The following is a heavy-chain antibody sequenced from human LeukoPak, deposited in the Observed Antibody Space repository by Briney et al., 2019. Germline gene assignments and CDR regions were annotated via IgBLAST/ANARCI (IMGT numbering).Heavy chain of an antibody. Sequence: GGSLRLSCAASGFTFSNYMMHWVRQAPGKGLVWVSRIKSDGITITYADSVKGRFTISRDNARNTLYLQMNSLRAEDTAVYYCLRDLNWSLDQWGQGTLVTVSS. CDR1: GFTFSNYM. D-gene: IGHD1-20*01. V-gene: IGHV3-74*01. J-gene: IGHJ4*02. CDR3: LRDLNWSLDQ. CDR2: IKSDGITI.